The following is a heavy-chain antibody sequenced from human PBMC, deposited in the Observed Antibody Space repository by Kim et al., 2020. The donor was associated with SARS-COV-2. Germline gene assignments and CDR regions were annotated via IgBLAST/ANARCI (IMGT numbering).Heavy chain of an antibody. V-gene: IGHV5-51*01. D-gene: IGHD3-16*01. CDR3: ARRMRWGYYGMDV. Sequence: RYIPSFQGLLTISADKSISTAYLQWSSLKASDTAMYYCARRMRWGYYGMDVWGQGTTVTVSS. J-gene: IGHJ6*02.